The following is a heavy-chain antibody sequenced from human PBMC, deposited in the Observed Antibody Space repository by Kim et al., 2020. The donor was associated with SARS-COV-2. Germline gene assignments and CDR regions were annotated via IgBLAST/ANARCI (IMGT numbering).Heavy chain of an antibody. Sequence: RFTICRDNSENTLYLQMNSLRAEDTAVYYCAKDVWGSYYYGSGSYENFDYWGQGTLVTVSS. J-gene: IGHJ4*02. CDR3: AKDVWGSYYYGSGSYENFDY. V-gene: IGHV3-23*01. D-gene: IGHD3-10*01.